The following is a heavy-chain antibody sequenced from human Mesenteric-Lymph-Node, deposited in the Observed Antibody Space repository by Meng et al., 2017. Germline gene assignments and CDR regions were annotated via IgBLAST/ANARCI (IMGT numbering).Heavy chain of an antibody. J-gene: IGHJ3*02. D-gene: IGHD6-13*01. CDR1: GGSISDFY. Sequence: SETLSLTCTVSGGSISDFYWSWIRQSPGKGLEWIGYIFYSGSTNYNPSLKSRVTISVDTSKNQFSLKLSSVTAADTAVYYCARAKQQPPLGLVDAFDIWGQGTMVTVSS. CDR2: IFYSGST. V-gene: IGHV4-59*08. CDR3: ARAKQQPPLGLVDAFDI.